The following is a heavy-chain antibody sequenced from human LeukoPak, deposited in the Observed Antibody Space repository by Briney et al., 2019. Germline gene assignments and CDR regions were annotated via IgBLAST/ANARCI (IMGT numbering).Heavy chain of an antibody. CDR2: LSKSGNT. D-gene: IGHD3-22*01. V-gene: IGHV4-59*01. J-gene: IGHJ3*02. CDR3: ARLRGYSSGYYDAFDI. CDR1: GGSISSYY. Sequence: SETLSLTCTVSGGSISSYYWSWNRLPPGKGLEWIGYLSKSGNTNYSPSLKSRVTIFGDTSKNQFSLKLSSVTAADTAVYYCARLRGYSSGYYDAFDIWGQGTMVTVSS.